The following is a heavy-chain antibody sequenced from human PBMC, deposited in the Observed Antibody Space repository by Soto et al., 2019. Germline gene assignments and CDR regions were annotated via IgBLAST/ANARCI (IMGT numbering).Heavy chain of an antibody. Sequence: QVQLVQSGAEVKKPGASVKVSCKASGYTFTSYGISWVRQAPGQGLEWMGWISAYNGNTNYAQKLQGRVTMTTDTSTSTAYMELRSLRSDDTAVXXXXXXFGVRLGELSPLEVDYWGQGTLVTVSS. CDR1: GYTFTSYG. CDR3: XXXFGVRLGELSPLEVDY. J-gene: IGHJ4*02. D-gene: IGHD3-16*02. CDR2: ISAYNGNT. V-gene: IGHV1-18*04.